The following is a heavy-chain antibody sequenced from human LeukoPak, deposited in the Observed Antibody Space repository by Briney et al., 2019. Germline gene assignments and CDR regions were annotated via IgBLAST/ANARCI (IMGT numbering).Heavy chain of an antibody. CDR1: GGSISNYH. D-gene: IGHD1-14*01. CDR3: ARDRSRPGYYYGMDV. V-gene: IGHV4-59*01. Sequence: SETLSLTCTVSGGSISNYHWSWIRQSPGKGLEWIGNVFYSGSTKYNPSLKSRVIISIDTSKNQFSLNLRSVTAADTAVYYCARDRSRPGYYYGMDVWGQGTTVTVSS. J-gene: IGHJ6*02. CDR2: VFYSGST.